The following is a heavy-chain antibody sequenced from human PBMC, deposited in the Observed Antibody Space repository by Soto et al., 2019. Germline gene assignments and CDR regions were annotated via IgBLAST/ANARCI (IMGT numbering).Heavy chain of an antibody. D-gene: IGHD2-2*01. CDR3: AKDVSPPSVVVPAAMPAGLFDY. Sequence: EVQLLESGGGLVQPGGSLRLSCAASGFTFSSYAMSWVRQAPGKGLEWVSAISGSGGSTYYADSVKGRFTISRDNSKNTLYLQMNSLRAEDTAVYYCAKDVSPPSVVVPAAMPAGLFDYWGQGTLVTVSS. V-gene: IGHV3-23*01. J-gene: IGHJ4*02. CDR2: ISGSGGST. CDR1: GFTFSSYA.